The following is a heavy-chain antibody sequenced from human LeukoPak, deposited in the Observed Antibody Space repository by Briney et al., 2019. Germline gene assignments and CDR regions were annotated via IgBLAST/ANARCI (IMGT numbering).Heavy chain of an antibody. J-gene: IGHJ4*02. CDR1: GFTVSSNY. CDR2: FYSGGST. CDR3: ARVHYGYYFDY. Sequence: PGRSLRLSCAASGFTVSSNYMSWVRQAPGKGLEWVSIFYSGGSTYYAGSVKGRFTISRDNSKNTLYLQMNSLRAEDTAVYYCARVHYGYYFDYWGQGTLVTVSS. V-gene: IGHV3-66*01. D-gene: IGHD3-10*01.